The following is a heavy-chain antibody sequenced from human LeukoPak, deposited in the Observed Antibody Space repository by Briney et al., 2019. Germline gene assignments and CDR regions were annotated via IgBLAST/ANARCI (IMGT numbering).Heavy chain of an antibody. CDR3: AKDKYGGYCSA. Sequence: GGSLRLSCAASGFTFSSYGMHWVRQAPGKGLEWVAVISYDGSNKYYADSVKGRFTISRDNSKNTLYLQMNSLRAEDTAVYYCAKDKYGGYCSAWGQGTLVTVSS. CDR1: GFTFSSYG. J-gene: IGHJ5*02. D-gene: IGHD2-15*01. CDR2: ISYDGSNK. V-gene: IGHV3-30*18.